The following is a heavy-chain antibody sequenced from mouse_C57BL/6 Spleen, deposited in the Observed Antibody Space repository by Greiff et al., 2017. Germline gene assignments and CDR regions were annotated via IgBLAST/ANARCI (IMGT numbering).Heavy chain of an antibody. Sequence: QVQLQQSGAELVMPGASVKLSCKASGYTFTSYWMHWVKQRPGQGLEWIGEIDPSDSYTNYNQKFKGKSTLTVDKSSSTAYMQLSSLTSEDSAVYYCARSLRSYAMDYWGQGTSVTVSS. D-gene: IGHD1-1*01. V-gene: IGHV1-69*01. CDR2: IDPSDSYT. CDR1: GYTFTSYW. J-gene: IGHJ4*01. CDR3: ARSLRSYAMDY.